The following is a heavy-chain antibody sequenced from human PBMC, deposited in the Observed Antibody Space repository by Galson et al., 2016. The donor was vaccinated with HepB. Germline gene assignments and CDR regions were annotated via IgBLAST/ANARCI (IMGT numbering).Heavy chain of an antibody. D-gene: IGHD2-21*01. V-gene: IGHV4-4*02. CDR1: GASISTGHW. CDR2: IYHNGNT. CDR3: ARVDSGVIILYYYYRLDV. Sequence: LSLTCAVSGASISTGHWWTWVRQPPGKGLEWVGEIYHNGNTNYNPSLNSRVTMSVDKSKNQFSLNLASLTAADTAVYYCARVDSGVIILYYYYRLDVWGHGTTVTVSS. J-gene: IGHJ6*02.